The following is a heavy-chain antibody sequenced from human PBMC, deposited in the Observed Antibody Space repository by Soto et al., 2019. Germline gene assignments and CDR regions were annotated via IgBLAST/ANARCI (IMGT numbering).Heavy chain of an antibody. V-gene: IGHV1-69*13. J-gene: IGHJ4*02. D-gene: IGHD4-17*01. Sequence: GASVKVSCKASGGTFSIYAISWVRQAPGQGLEWMGGIIPIFGTANYAQKFQGRVTITADESTSTAYMELSSLRSEDTAVYYCARSSTVPSHTFDYWGQGTLVTVSS. CDR3: ARSSTVPSHTFDY. CDR1: GGTFSIYA. CDR2: IIPIFGTA.